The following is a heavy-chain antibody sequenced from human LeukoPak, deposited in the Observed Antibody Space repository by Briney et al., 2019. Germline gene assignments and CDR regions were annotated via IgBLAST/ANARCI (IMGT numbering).Heavy chain of an antibody. D-gene: IGHD4-17*01. CDR1: GGSISTANYY. Sequence: PSETLSLTCTVSGGSISTANYYWGRVRQPPGKGLEWIGNIFYSGSTNYNPSLKSRVTISVDTSKNQFSLKLSSVTAADTAVYYCAREPDDYGDYYRDYWGQGTLVTVSS. V-gene: IGHV4-39*07. J-gene: IGHJ4*02. CDR3: AREPDDYGDYYRDY. CDR2: IFYSGST.